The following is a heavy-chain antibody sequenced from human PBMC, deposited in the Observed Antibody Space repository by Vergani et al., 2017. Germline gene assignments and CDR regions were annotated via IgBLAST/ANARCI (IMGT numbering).Heavy chain of an antibody. D-gene: IGHD5-18*01. CDR3: SRGRGYSFGYSDY. CDR1: GFTLSDHV. CDR2: SRNKARSYTT. V-gene: IGHV3-72*01. Sequence: VQLVESGGGVVQPGGSLRLSCAASGFTLSDHVMDWVRQGPGKGLEWVGRSRNKARSYTTEYSASVKGRFTISRDDSKRLAYLQLSGLKTEDTAVYFCSRGRGYSFGYSDYWGQGTLVTVSS. J-gene: IGHJ4*02.